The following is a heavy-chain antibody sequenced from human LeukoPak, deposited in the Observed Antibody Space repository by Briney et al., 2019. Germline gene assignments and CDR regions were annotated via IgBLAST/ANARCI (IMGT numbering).Heavy chain of an antibody. CDR3: ARDLSDCSGGSCYSHYYYMDV. CDR1: GYSFVGYG. V-gene: IGHV1-18*01. Sequence: ASVKVSCKASGYSFVGYGITWVRQAPGQGLEWMGWFNPENGNTYYAQKVQGRVTMTADTSTSTSYMELRSLRSDDTAVRYCARDLSDCSGGSCYSHYYYMDVWGKGTTVTVSS. J-gene: IGHJ6*03. CDR2: FNPENGNT. D-gene: IGHD2-15*01.